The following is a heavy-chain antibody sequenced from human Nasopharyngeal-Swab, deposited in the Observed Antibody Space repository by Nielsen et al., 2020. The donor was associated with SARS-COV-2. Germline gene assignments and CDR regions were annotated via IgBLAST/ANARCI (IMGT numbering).Heavy chain of an antibody. J-gene: IGHJ6*02. D-gene: IGHD6-13*01. CDR1: GFTFSSYW. V-gene: IGHV3-74*01. CDR2: INSDGSST. CDR3: ARDGVLYYYGMDV. Sequence: GGSLRLSCAASGFTFSSYWMHWVRQAPGKGLVWVSRINSDGSSTSYADSVKGRFTISRDNAKNTLYLQMNSLRAEDTAVYYRARDGVLYYYGMDVWGQGTTVTVSS.